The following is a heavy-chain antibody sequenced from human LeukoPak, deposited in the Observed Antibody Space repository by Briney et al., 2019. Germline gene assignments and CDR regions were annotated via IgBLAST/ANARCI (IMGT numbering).Heavy chain of an antibody. CDR2: INHSGST. V-gene: IGHV4-34*01. CDR3: ARDRYYYDSSVYYPLDY. CDR1: GGSFSGYY. D-gene: IGHD3-22*01. Sequence: MPSETLSLTCAVYGGSFSGYYWSWIRQPPGKGLEWIGEINHSGSTNYNPSLKSRVTISVDTSKNQFSLKLSSVTAADTAVYYCARDRYYYDSSVYYPLDYWGQGTLVTVSS. J-gene: IGHJ4*02.